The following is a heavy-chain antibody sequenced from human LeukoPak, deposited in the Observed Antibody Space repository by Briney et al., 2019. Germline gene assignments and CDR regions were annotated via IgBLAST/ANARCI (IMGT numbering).Heavy chain of an antibody. D-gene: IGHD3-10*01. V-gene: IGHV3-23*01. Sequence: GGSLRLSCAASDFTFSTYAMSWVRQAPGKGLEWVSTISGGGDATYYADSVKGRFTISRDNSKNTLYLQMNSLRAEDTAVYYCAKDPTYYYGSGSLYYYYYMDVWGKGTTVTISS. CDR1: DFTFSTYA. CDR3: AKDPTYYYGSGSLYYYYYMDV. J-gene: IGHJ6*03. CDR2: ISGGGDAT.